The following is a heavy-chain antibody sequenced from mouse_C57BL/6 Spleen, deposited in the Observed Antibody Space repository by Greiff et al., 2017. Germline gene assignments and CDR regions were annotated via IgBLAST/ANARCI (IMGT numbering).Heavy chain of an antibody. D-gene: IGHD1-1*01. J-gene: IGHJ2*01. CDR3: ARPHYYGSSYEGVDY. CDR1: GYTFTSYG. Sequence: QVQLQQSGAELARPGASVKLSCKASGYTFTSYGISWVKQRTGQGLEWIGEIYPRSGNTYYNEKFKGKATLTADKSSSTAYMELRSLTSEDSAVYFGARPHYYGSSYEGVDYWGQGTTLTVSS. V-gene: IGHV1-81*01. CDR2: IYPRSGNT.